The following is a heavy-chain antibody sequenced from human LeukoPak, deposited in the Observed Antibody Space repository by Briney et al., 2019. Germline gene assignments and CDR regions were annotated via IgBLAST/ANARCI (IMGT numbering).Heavy chain of an antibody. Sequence: GASVKVSCKASGYTFTGYYMHWVRQAPGQGLEWMGWINPNSGGTNYAQKFQGWVTMTRDTSISTAYMELSRLESGDTAVYYCTREGVYAPDGSGYHRDAFDIWGQGTVVIVSS. V-gene: IGHV1-2*04. J-gene: IGHJ3*02. CDR1: GYTFTGYY. D-gene: IGHD3-22*01. CDR3: TREGVYAPDGSGYHRDAFDI. CDR2: INPNSGGT.